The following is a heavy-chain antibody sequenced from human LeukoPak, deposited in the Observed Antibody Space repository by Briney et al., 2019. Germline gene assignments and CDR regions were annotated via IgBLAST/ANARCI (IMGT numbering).Heavy chain of an antibody. J-gene: IGHJ4*02. D-gene: IGHD3-16*01. CDR3: AREKNSGGLDH. CDR1: GFTFSSYS. CDR2: ISSSSNYI. V-gene: IGHV3-21*01. Sequence: GGSLRLSCAASGFTFSSYSMNWVRQAPGKGLEWVSSISSSSNYIYYADSVKGRFTISRDNAKNSLYLQMNSLRAEDTAVYFCAREKNSGGLDHWGPGTLVTVSS.